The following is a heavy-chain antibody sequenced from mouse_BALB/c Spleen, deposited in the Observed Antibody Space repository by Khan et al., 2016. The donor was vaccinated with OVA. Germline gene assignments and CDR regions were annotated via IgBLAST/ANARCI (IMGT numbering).Heavy chain of an antibody. CDR2: INPKNGGT. D-gene: IGHD3-3*01. V-gene: IGHV1-18*01. CDR1: GYTFPEYT. CDR3: ERDAGRS. J-gene: IGHJ4*01. Sequence: VQLQQPGPELVKPGASVKISCKTSGYTFPEYTVHWVKQSLGKSLDWIGVINPKNGGTAYNQKFKGKATLTVDKSSSTAYMEFRSLTSEDSAVYSCERDAGRSWGQGTSVTVAS.